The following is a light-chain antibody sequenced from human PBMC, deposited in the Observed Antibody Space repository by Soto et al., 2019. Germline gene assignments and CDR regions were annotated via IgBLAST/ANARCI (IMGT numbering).Light chain of an antibody. Sequence: QAVVTQEPSLTVSPEGTVTLTCGSNTGAVTSGHYPYWFQQKPGQAPRTWIYDTNNKHSWTPARFSGSLLGDKAALTLSGAQPEDEAEYYCSLSYGAFAMFGGGTKLTVL. CDR3: SLSYGAFAM. V-gene: IGLV7-46*01. CDR2: DTN. CDR1: TGAVTSGHY. J-gene: IGLJ3*02.